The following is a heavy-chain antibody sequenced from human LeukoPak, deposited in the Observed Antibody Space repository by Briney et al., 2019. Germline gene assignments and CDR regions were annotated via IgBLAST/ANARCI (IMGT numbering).Heavy chain of an antibody. Sequence: SETLSLTCTVSGGSISSYYWSWIRQPPGKGLEWIGYIYYSGSTNYNPSLKSRVTISVDTSKNQFSLKLSSVTAADTAMYYCARDSKYCSSTSCYSPGMDVWGKGTTVTVSS. CDR3: ARDSKYCSSTSCYSPGMDV. V-gene: IGHV4-59*01. CDR2: IYYSGST. D-gene: IGHD2-2*01. CDR1: GGSISSYY. J-gene: IGHJ6*04.